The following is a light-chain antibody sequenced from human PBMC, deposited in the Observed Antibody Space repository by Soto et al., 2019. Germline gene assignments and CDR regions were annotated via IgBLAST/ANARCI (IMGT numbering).Light chain of an antibody. CDR3: SSYTSSSTLEGYV. CDR1: SSDVGGYNY. V-gene: IGLV2-14*01. J-gene: IGLJ1*01. Sequence: QSVLTQPASVSGSPGQSITISCTGTSSDVGGYNYVSWYQQHPGKAPKLMIYDDSNRPSGVSNRFSGSKSGNTASLTISGLQAEDEADYYCSSYTSSSTLEGYVFGTGTKLTVL. CDR2: DDS.